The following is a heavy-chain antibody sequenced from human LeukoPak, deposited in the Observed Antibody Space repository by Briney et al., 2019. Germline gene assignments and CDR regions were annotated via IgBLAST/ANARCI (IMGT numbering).Heavy chain of an antibody. CDR2: ISAYNGNT. CDR1: GYTFTSYG. D-gene: IGHD3-10*01. J-gene: IGHJ5*02. Sequence: ASVKVSCKASGYTFTSYGISWVRQAPGQGLEWMGWISAYNGNTNYAQKLQGRVTMTTDTSTSTAYMELRSLRSDDTAVYYCARIEGLLWYEDNWFDPWGQGTLVTVSS. V-gene: IGHV1-18*01. CDR3: ARIEGLLWYEDNWFDP.